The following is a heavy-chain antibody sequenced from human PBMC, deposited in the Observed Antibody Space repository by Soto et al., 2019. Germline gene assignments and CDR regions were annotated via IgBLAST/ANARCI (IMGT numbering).Heavy chain of an antibody. J-gene: IGHJ4*02. CDR2: IYYSGST. Sequence: QVQLQESGPGLVKPSQTLSLTCTVSGGSISSGGYYWSWIRQHPGKGLEWIGYIYYSGSTYYNPSLKSRVTISGDTSKNPFSLTLSSVTAADTAVYYCARGGGDNLDYWGQGTLVTVSS. CDR3: ARGGGDNLDY. V-gene: IGHV4-31*03. D-gene: IGHD4-17*01. CDR1: GGSISSGGYY.